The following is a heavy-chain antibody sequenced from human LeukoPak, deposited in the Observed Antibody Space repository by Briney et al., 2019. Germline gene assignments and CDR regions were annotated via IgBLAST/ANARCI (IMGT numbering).Heavy chain of an antibody. D-gene: IGHD3-16*02. CDR1: GYTFTSYG. CDR2: ISAYNGNT. Sequence: ASVKVSCKASGYTFTSYGISWVRQAPGQGLEWMGWISAYNGNTNYAQKLQGRVTMTTDTSTSTAYMELSSLRSEDTAVYYCARDDGDYVWGSYRHDAFDIWGQGTMVTVSS. J-gene: IGHJ3*02. V-gene: IGHV1-18*01. CDR3: ARDDGDYVWGSYRHDAFDI.